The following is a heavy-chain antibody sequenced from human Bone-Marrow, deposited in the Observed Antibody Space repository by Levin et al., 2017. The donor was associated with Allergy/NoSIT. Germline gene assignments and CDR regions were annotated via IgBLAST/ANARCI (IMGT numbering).Heavy chain of an antibody. CDR2: ISSSGDST. V-gene: IGHV3-48*02. Sequence: GGSLRLSCAASGFSFWHYTMNWVRQAPGKGLEWVSCISSSGDSTYYADSVKGRFTISRDNAKNSLYLQLNRLRDEDTALYYCARDPARGYYDSSGYSGEHWGQGTLVTVSS. CDR3: ARDPARGYYDSSGYSGEH. CDR1: GFSFWHYT. J-gene: IGHJ4*02. D-gene: IGHD3-22*01.